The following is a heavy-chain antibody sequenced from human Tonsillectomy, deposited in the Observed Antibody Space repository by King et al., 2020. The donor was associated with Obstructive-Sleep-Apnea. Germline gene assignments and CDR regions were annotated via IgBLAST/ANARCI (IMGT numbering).Heavy chain of an antibody. V-gene: IGHV3-73*01. J-gene: IGHJ5*02. D-gene: IGHD3-9*01. CDR3: TRPYYDILTGRRGFDP. CDR1: GFTFSGSA. Sequence: VKLVESGGGLVQPGGSLTLSCAASGFTFSGSAMHWVRQASGKGLEWVGRIRSKANSYATAYAASVKGRFTISRDDSKNTAYLQMNSLKTEDTAVYYCTRPYYDILTGRRGFDPWGQGTLVTVSS. CDR2: IRSKANSYAT.